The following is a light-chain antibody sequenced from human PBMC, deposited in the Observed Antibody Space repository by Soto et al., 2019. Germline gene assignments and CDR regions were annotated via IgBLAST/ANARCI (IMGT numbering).Light chain of an antibody. CDR3: QQYGSSPPYP. Sequence: EIVLTQSPATLSLSPGERAALSCRASQSVSRSYLAWYQQKPGQAPRLLIYGASSRATGIPDRFSGSGSGTDFTLTISRLEPEDFAVYYCQQYGSSPPYPFGQGTKLDLK. CDR1: QSVSRSY. CDR2: GAS. V-gene: IGKV3-20*01. J-gene: IGKJ2*01.